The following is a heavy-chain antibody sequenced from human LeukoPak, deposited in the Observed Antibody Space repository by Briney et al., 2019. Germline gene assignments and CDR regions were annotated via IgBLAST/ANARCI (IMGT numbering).Heavy chain of an antibody. CDR2: IYNSGST. CDR3: ARDSGYYDSSGYYPLVAFDI. D-gene: IGHD3-22*01. CDR1: GGSFSSGTYY. V-gene: IGHV4-61*01. Sequence: PSETLSLTCTVSGGSFSSGTYYWSWIRQPPGKGLEWIGYIYNSGSTNYNPSLKSRVTISVDTSKNQFSLKLSSVTAADTAVYYCARDSGYYDSSGYYPLVAFDIWGQGTMVTVSS. J-gene: IGHJ3*02.